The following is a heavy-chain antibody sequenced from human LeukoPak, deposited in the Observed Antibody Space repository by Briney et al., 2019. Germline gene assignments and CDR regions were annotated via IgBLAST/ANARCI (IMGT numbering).Heavy chain of an antibody. D-gene: IGHD3-22*01. CDR2: IRGSGGST. J-gene: IGHJ4*02. Sequence: GGSLRLSCAASGFTFSSNAMSWVRQAPGKGLEWVSSIRGSGGSTYYADSVKGRFTISRDNAKNSLYLQMNSLRAEDTAVYYCARGTRLGDYWGQGTLVTVSS. CDR3: ARGTRLGDY. CDR1: GFTFSSNA. V-gene: IGHV3-23*01.